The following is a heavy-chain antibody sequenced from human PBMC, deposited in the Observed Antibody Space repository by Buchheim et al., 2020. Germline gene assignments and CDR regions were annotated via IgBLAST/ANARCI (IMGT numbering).Heavy chain of an antibody. V-gene: IGHV1-8*01. CDR3: AGYVDIVATISGYYYGMDV. CDR2: MSPNSGNT. CDR1: GYTFTSYD. D-gene: IGHD5-12*01. J-gene: IGHJ6*02. Sequence: QVQLVQSGAEVKKPGASVKVSCKASGYTFTSYDINWVRQATGQGLEWMGWMSPNSGNTGYAQKFQGRVTMTRNTSIRTAYMELSSLRSEDTAVYYCAGYVDIVATISGYYYGMDVWGQGTT.